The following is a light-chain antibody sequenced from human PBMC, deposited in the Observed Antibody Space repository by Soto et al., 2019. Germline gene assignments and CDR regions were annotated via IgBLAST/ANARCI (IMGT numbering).Light chain of an antibody. Sequence: QSVLTQPPSASRSPGQSVAISCAGTSSDVGLYDYVSWYQQHPGKAPQLMIYAVSNRPSGVSNRFSASKSGNTTSLFISGLQAEDQADYYYSSDTSDSSYGFTSETKVTVL. CDR2: AVS. CDR3: SSDTSDSSYG. CDR1: SSDVGLYDY. J-gene: IGLJ1*01. V-gene: IGLV2-14*01.